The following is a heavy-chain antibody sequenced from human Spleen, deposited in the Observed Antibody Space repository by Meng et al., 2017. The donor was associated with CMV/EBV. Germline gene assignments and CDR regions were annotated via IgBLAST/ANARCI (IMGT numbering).Heavy chain of an antibody. J-gene: IGHJ5*02. CDR3: ARGTTRYQLLDRFDP. CDR1: GGSFSGYY. V-gene: IGHV4-34*01. Sequence: QGQLKQWGAGMLKPSGTLSLTCAVYGGSFSGYYWSWIRQPPGKGLEWIGEINHSGSTNYNPSLKSRVTISVDTSKNQFSLKLSSVTAADTAVYYCARGTTRYQLLDRFDPWGQGTLVTVSS. D-gene: IGHD2-2*01. CDR2: INHSGST.